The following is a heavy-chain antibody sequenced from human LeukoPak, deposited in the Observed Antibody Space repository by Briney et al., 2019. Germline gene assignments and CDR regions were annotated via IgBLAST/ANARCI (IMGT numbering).Heavy chain of an antibody. V-gene: IGHV3-48*04. CDR2: ISSSSSTI. J-gene: IGHJ3*02. Sequence: GGSLRLSCAASGFTFSSYSMNWVRQAPGKGLEWVSYISSSSSTIYYADSVKGRFTIPRDSAKNSLYLQMNSLRAEDTAVYYCARVTIFGVAADAFDIWGQGTMVTVSS. CDR1: GFTFSSYS. CDR3: ARVTIFGVAADAFDI. D-gene: IGHD3-3*01.